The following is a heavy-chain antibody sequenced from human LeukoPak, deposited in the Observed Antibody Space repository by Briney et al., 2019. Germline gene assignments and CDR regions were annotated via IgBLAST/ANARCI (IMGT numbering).Heavy chain of an antibody. CDR1: GFTFSSYS. CDR2: ISSSSSTI. J-gene: IGHJ6*03. D-gene: IGHD3-3*01. CDR3: ARYYDFWSGYDDYYMDV. V-gene: IGHV3-48*04. Sequence: PGGSLRLSCAASGFTFSSYSMNWVRQAPGKGLEWVSYISSSSSTIYYADSVKGRFTISRDNAKNSLYLQMNSLRAEDTAVYYCARYYDFWSGYDDYYMDVWGKGTTVTVSS.